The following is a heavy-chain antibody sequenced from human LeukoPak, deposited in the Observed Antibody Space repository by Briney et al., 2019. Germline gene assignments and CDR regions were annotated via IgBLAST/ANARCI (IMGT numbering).Heavy chain of an antibody. Sequence: PSETLSLTCTVSGDPISSYYWSWIRQPPGKGLEWIGYIYYSGSTTYNPSLKSRVTISVDTSKNQFSLKLTSVTAADTAVYFCARGSNSPDYWGQGTLVTVSS. CDR2: IYYSGST. D-gene: IGHD4-23*01. V-gene: IGHV4-59*01. CDR1: GDPISSYY. J-gene: IGHJ4*02. CDR3: ARGSNSPDY.